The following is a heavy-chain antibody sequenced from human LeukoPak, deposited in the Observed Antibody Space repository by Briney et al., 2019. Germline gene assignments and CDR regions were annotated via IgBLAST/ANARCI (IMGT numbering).Heavy chain of an antibody. D-gene: IGHD6-19*01. J-gene: IGHJ4*02. CDR3: ATDLPRGSGWYQIDY. V-gene: IGHV1-2*02. Sequence: ASVKVSCKASGYIFTGYYMHWVRQAPGQGLEWMGWINPNSGGTNYAQKFQGRVTVTRDTSISTAYMELSSLRSEDTAVYYCATDLPRGSGWYQIDYWGQGTLVTVSS. CDR2: INPNSGGT. CDR1: GYIFTGYY.